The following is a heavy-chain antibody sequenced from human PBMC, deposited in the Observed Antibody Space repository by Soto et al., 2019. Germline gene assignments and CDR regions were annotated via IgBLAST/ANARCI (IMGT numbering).Heavy chain of an antibody. Sequence: QVQLAQSGAEVKKPGSSVKVSCKASGGTFSSYAISWVRQAPGQGLEWMGGIIPIFGTANYAQKFQGRVTITADKSTSTAYMELSSLRSEDTAVYYCARSVVLYYGSGSYYDYWGQGTLVTVSS. V-gene: IGHV1-69*06. CDR3: ARSVVLYYGSGSYYDY. J-gene: IGHJ4*02. CDR2: IIPIFGTA. D-gene: IGHD3-10*01. CDR1: GGTFSSYA.